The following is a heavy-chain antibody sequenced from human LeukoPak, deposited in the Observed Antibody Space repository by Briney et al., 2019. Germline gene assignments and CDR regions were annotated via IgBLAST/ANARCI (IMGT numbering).Heavy chain of an antibody. D-gene: IGHD4-23*01. CDR2: IGSRSSSI. CDR3: ARESGNSAGEAFDI. V-gene: IGHV3-21*01. CDR1: GFTFSGYS. Sequence: GGSLRFSCAGSGFTFSGYSMNWARQAPGKGLEWVSAIGSRSSSIYYADSVKGRFTISRDNAKNSLYLQMNSLRAEDTAVYYCARESGNSAGEAFDIWGQGTLVTVSS. J-gene: IGHJ3*02.